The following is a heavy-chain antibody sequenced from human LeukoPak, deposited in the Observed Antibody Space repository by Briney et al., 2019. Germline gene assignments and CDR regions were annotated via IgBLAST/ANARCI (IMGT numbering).Heavy chain of an antibody. D-gene: IGHD3-22*01. Sequence: GASVKVSCKASGGTFSSYAISWVRQAPGQGLEWMGRIIPILGIANYAQKFQGRVTITADKSTSTAYMELSSLRSEDTAVYYCARVDSSEAFDIWGQGTMVTVSS. CDR3: ARVDSSEAFDI. V-gene: IGHV1-69*04. CDR2: IIPILGIA. CDR1: GGTFSSYA. J-gene: IGHJ3*02.